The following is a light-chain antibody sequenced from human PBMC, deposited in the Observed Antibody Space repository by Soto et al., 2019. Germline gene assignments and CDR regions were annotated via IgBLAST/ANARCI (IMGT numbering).Light chain of an antibody. CDR3: QQYEDLPWT. Sequence: DIQMTQSPSSLSASVGDRVTITCQATKDIKNYLNWYQQKPGKAPKLLIYGASILETGVPSRFSGSGSGTDFTFSISSLQLEDIATYYCQQYEDLPWTFGQGTKVAIK. V-gene: IGKV1-33*01. CDR1: KDIKNY. J-gene: IGKJ1*01. CDR2: GAS.